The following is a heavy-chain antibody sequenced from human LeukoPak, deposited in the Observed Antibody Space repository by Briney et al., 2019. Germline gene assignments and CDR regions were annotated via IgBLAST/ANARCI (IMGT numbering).Heavy chain of an antibody. Sequence: ASVKVSCKVSVYTLTELSMHWVRQAPGKGLEWMGGFDPEDGETIYAQKFQGRVTMTEDTSTDTAYMELSSLRSEDTAVYYCATQTGYYYYNYMDVWGKGTTVTVSS. CDR2: FDPEDGET. V-gene: IGHV1-24*01. CDR1: VYTLTELS. CDR3: ATQTGYYYYNYMDV. J-gene: IGHJ6*03. D-gene: IGHD1-14*01.